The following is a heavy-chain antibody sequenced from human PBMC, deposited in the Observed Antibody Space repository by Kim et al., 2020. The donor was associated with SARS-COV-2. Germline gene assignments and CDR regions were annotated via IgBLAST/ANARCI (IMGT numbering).Heavy chain of an antibody. CDR3: ARTYYGDYDY. Sequence: SETLSLTCTVSGGSISSSSYYCGWIRQPPGKGLEWIGSIYYSGSTYYNPSLKSRVTISVDTSKNQFSLKLSSVTAADTAVYYCARTYYGDYDYWGQGTLVTVSS. CDR1: GGSISSSSYY. CDR2: IYYSGST. D-gene: IGHD4-17*01. V-gene: IGHV4-39*01. J-gene: IGHJ4*02.